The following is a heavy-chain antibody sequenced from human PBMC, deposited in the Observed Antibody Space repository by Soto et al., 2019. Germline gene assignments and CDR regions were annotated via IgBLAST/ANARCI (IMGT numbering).Heavy chain of an antibody. CDR3: AVPDSSSSVGYFDY. J-gene: IGHJ4*02. Sequence: SVKVSCKASGGTFSSYAISWVRQAPGQGLEWMGGIIPIFGTANYAQKFQGRVTITADESTSTAYMELSSLRSEDTAVYYCAVPDSSSSVGYFDYWGQGTLVTVSS. D-gene: IGHD6-6*01. V-gene: IGHV1-69*13. CDR2: IIPIFGTA. CDR1: GGTFSSYA.